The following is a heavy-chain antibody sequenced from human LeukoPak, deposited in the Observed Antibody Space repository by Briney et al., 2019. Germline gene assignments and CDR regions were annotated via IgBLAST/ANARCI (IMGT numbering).Heavy chain of an antibody. Sequence: PSETLSLTCAVYGGSFSGYYWSWIRQPPGKGLEWIGEINHSGSTNYNPSLKSRVTISVDTSKNQFSLKLSSVTAADTAVYYCARHRFPDYYDSRGPGSYFQHWGQGTLVTVSS. CDR2: INHSGST. CDR1: GGSFSGYY. CDR3: ARHRFPDYYDSRGPGSYFQH. V-gene: IGHV4-34*01. D-gene: IGHD3-22*01. J-gene: IGHJ1*01.